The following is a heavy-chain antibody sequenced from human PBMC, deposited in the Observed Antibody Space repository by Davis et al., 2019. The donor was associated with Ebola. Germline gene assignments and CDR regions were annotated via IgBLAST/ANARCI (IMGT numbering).Heavy chain of an antibody. CDR2: ISGSGGST. CDR1: GFTFSSYA. Sequence: GESLKISCAASGFTFSSYAMSWVRQAPGKGLEWVSAISGSGGSTYYADSVKGRFTISRDNSKNTLYLQMNSLRAEDTAVYYCARGAGIAAAHPRPPYGMDVWGQGTTVTVSS. J-gene: IGHJ6*02. V-gene: IGHV3-23*01. CDR3: ARGAGIAAAHPRPPYGMDV. D-gene: IGHD6-13*01.